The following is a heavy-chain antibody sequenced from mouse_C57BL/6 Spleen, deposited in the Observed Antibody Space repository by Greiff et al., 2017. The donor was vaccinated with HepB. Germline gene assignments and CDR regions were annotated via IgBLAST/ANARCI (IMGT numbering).Heavy chain of an antibody. V-gene: IGHV2-9-1*01. CDR3: ARNNLLLRWGAMDY. Sequence: VKLVESGPGLVAPSQSLSITCTVSGFSLTSYAISWVRQPPGKGLEWLGVIWTGGGTNYNSALKSRLSISKDNSKSQVFLKMNSLQTDDTARYYCARNNLLLRWGAMDYWGQGTSVTVSS. J-gene: IGHJ4*01. CDR2: IWTGGGT. D-gene: IGHD1-1*01. CDR1: GFSLTSYA.